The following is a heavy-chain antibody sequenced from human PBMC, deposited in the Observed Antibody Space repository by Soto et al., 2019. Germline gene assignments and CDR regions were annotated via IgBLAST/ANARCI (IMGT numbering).Heavy chain of an antibody. V-gene: IGHV1-3*05. CDR2: INAGNGNT. J-gene: IGHJ3*02. Sequence: QVQLVQSGAEEKKPGASVKVSCKASGYTFTSYAIXXXXXXPGQRLEWRGWINAGNGNTKYSQKFQGRVTITRDTSASTXXXXXXXXXXEDTAVYYCARDIAFDIWGQGTMVTVSS. CDR1: GYTFTSYA. CDR3: ARDIAFDI.